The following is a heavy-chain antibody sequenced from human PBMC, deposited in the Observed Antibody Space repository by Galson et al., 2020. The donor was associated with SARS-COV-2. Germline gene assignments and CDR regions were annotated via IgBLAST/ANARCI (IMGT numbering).Heavy chain of an antibody. D-gene: IGHD6-13*01. CDR2: IDWDEDK. J-gene: IGHJ4*02. Sequence: SGPTLVKPTQTLTLTCTMSGFSLSPSGMRVSWIRQPPGKALEWLARIDWDEDKFYSTTLKTRLTISKDTSKNQVVLTMTNMDPVDTATYYCAASIAAPGGLDSWGQGTLVTVSS. CDR3: AASIAAPGGLDS. CDR1: GFSLSPSGMR. V-gene: IGHV2-70*04.